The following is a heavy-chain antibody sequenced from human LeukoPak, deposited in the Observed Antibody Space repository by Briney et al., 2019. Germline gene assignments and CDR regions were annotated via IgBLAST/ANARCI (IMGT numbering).Heavy chain of an antibody. Sequence: PGGSLRLSCAASGFTFSSYAMSWVRQAPGKGLEWVSGIRGSGGSTYYADSVKGRFTISRDNSKNTLYLQMNSLRAEDTAVYYCARDGYYSGYWGQGTLVTVSS. D-gene: IGHD3-22*01. V-gene: IGHV3-23*01. CDR1: GFTFSSYA. CDR2: IRGSGGST. J-gene: IGHJ4*02. CDR3: ARDGYYSGY.